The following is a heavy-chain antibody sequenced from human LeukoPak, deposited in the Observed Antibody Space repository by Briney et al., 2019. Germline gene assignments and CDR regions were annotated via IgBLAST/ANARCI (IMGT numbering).Heavy chain of an antibody. CDR2: INHNGNVN. J-gene: IGHJ6*02. CDR3: ARDNHYYGMDV. V-gene: IGHV3-7*01. D-gene: IGHD1-14*01. Sequence: GGSLRLSCAASGFTFSSYWMNWARQAPGKGLEWVASINHNGNVNYYVDSVKGRFTISRDNAKNSLYLQMNSLRAEDTAVYYCARDNHYYGMDVWGQGTTVTVSS. CDR1: GFTFSSYW.